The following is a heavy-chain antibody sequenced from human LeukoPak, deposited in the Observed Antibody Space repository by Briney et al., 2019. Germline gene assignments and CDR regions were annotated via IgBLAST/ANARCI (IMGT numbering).Heavy chain of an antibody. J-gene: IGHJ4*02. D-gene: IGHD2-2*01. Sequence: GGSLRLSCAASGFTFSSYAMSWVRQAPGKGLEWVSTISGSGDSTYYADSVRGRFTISRDNSKNTLFLQMNSLRAEDTAVYYCARARYCGSTSCYLDYWGQGTLVTVSS. CDR1: GFTFSSYA. V-gene: IGHV3-23*01. CDR2: ISGSGDST. CDR3: ARARYCGSTSCYLDY.